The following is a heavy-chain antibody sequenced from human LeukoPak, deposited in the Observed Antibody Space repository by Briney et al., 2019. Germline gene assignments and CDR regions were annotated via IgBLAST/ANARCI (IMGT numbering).Heavy chain of an antibody. CDR3: ARATLLGPVW. J-gene: IGHJ4*02. Sequence: SETLSLTCTVSGGSISSGSYYWSWIRQPAGKGLEWIGRMYTSGSTNYNPSLKSRVTISVDTSKNQFSLKLSSVTAADTAVYYCARATLLGPVWWGQGTLVTVSS. CDR2: MYTSGST. D-gene: IGHD1-1*01. CDR1: GGSISSGSYY. V-gene: IGHV4-61*02.